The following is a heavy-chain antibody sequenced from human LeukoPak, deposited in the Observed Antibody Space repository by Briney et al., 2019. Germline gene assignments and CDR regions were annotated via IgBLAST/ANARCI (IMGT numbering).Heavy chain of an antibody. J-gene: IGHJ6*02. Sequence: ASVKVSCKASGYTFTGYYMHWVRQAPGQGLEWMGWINPNSGGTNYAQKFQGRVTMTRDTSNSTAYMELNRLRSDDTAVYYCARGDACSGGSCYSAGIMDVWGQGTTVTVSS. CDR3: ARGDACSGGSCYSAGIMDV. D-gene: IGHD2-15*01. CDR2: INPNSGGT. CDR1: GYTFTGYY. V-gene: IGHV1-2*02.